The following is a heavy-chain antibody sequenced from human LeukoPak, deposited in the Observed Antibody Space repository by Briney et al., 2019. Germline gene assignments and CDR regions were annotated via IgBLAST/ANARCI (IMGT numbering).Heavy chain of an antibody. Sequence: ASVKVSCKASGGTFSSYAISWVRQAPGQGLEWMGGIIPIFGTAHYAQKFQGRVTITADESTSTAYMELSSLRSEDTAVYYCAGRGATLPIDYWGQGTLLTLSS. CDR3: AGRGATLPIDY. CDR2: IIPIFGTA. D-gene: IGHD1-26*01. V-gene: IGHV1-69*13. CDR1: GGTFSSYA. J-gene: IGHJ4*02.